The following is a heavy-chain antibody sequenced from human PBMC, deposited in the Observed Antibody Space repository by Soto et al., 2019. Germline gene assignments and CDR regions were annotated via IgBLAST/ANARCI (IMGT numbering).Heavy chain of an antibody. CDR3: ARETLSYGYVLDV. V-gene: IGHV3-43*01. D-gene: IGHD3-16*01. J-gene: IGHJ6*02. Sequence: PGGSLRLSCAASGFRFDDYNMHWVRQAPGKGLEWVSLITWNGGNTYYADSVKGRFTISRDGTTKSLSLQMTSLKREDTGLYYCARETLSYGYVLDVWGQGTTVTVSS. CDR1: GFRFDDYN. CDR2: ITWNGGNT.